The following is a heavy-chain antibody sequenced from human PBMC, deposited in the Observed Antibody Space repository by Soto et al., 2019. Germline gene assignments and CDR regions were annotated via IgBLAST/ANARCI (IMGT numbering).Heavy chain of an antibody. CDR2: ISPYNGNT. D-gene: IGHD1-20*01. J-gene: IGHJ5*02. CDR3: ARDRRYNWNHGWFDP. V-gene: IGHV1-18*01. Sequence: QVQLVQSGAEVKKPGASVKVSCKASGYTFTSYGISWVRQAPGQGLEWMGWISPYNGNTNYAQHLQGRVTMTTDTRTSTAYMELRSLRSDDTAVYYCARDRRYNWNHGWFDPWGQGTLVTVAS. CDR1: GYTFTSYG.